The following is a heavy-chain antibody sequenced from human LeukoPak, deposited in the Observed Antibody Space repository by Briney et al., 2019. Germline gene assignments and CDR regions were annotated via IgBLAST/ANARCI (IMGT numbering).Heavy chain of an antibody. Sequence: SQTLSLTCTVSGGSISSGGYYWSWIRQPPGKGLEWIGYIYHSGSTYYNPSLKSRVTISVDRSKNQFSLKLSSVTAADTAVYYCARESSITIFGVAELNYFDYWGQGTQVTVSS. D-gene: IGHD3-3*01. CDR3: ARESSITIFGVAELNYFDY. CDR2: IYHSGST. CDR1: GGSISSGGYY. V-gene: IGHV4-30-2*01. J-gene: IGHJ4*02.